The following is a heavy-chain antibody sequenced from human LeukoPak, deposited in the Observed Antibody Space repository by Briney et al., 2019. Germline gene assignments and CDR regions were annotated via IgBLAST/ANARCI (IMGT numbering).Heavy chain of an antibody. V-gene: IGHV4-59*01. J-gene: IGHJ3*02. D-gene: IGHD2-2*01. Sequence: SETLSLTCTVSGGSISSYYLSWIRQPPGKGLEWIGYIFYSGSTNYNPSLKSRVTISVDTSKNQFSLKLSSVTAADTAVYYCARGRRYCSSTSCYEPAFDIWGQGTMVTVSS. CDR1: GGSISSYY. CDR2: IFYSGST. CDR3: ARGRRYCSSTSCYEPAFDI.